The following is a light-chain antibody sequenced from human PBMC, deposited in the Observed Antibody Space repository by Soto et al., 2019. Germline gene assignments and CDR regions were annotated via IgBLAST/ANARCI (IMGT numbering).Light chain of an antibody. V-gene: IGKV3-11*01. CDR3: QQYARSPLA. CDR1: QTINSF. Sequence: EIVLTQSPATLSLSPGDTATLSCRASQTINSFLAWYQQKPGQAPRLLIYDASNRASGVPARFRGSGSGTDFTLTISRLEPEDFAVYFCQQYARSPLAFGGGTKVDI. J-gene: IGKJ4*01. CDR2: DAS.